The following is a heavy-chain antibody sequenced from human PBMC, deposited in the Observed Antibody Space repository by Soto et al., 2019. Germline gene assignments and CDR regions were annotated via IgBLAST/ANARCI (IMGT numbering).Heavy chain of an antibody. Sequence: TGGSLRLSCAASGFTFSSYAMHWVRQAPGKGLEWVAVISYDGSNKYYADSVKGRFTISRDNSKNTLYLQMNSLRAEDTAVYYCARGSSGSTYYYYGMDVWGQGTTVTVSS. J-gene: IGHJ6*02. CDR3: ARGSSGSTYYYYGMDV. V-gene: IGHV3-30-3*01. CDR1: GFTFSSYA. D-gene: IGHD6-19*01. CDR2: ISYDGSNK.